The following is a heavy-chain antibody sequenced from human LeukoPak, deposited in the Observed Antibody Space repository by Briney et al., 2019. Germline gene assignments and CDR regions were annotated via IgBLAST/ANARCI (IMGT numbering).Heavy chain of an antibody. Sequence: SGGSLRLSCAASGFTFNSYGIHWVRQAPGKGLEWVAFIWYDGSNKYYADSVKGRFTISRDNSKNTLYLQMNSLRAEDTAVYNCARARTTRGFDYWGQGTLVTVSS. D-gene: IGHD4-17*01. CDR3: ARARTTRGFDY. V-gene: IGHV3-33*01. J-gene: IGHJ4*02. CDR2: IWYDGSNK. CDR1: GFTFNSYG.